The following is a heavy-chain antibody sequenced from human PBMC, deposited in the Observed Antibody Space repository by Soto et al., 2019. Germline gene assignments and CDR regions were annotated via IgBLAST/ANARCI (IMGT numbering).Heavy chain of an antibody. D-gene: IGHD3-3*01. CDR2: IFYSGST. V-gene: IGHV4-39*07. CDR3: ARDHVDPNYDFWRGYYPYYYGMDV. CDR1: GGSISSSSYY. J-gene: IGHJ6*02. Sequence: SETLSLTCTVSGGSISSSSYYWGWIRQPPGKGLKWIGSIFYSGSTYYNTSLKSRVTISVDTSKNKFSLKLSSVTAADTAVYYCARDHVDPNYDFWRGYYPYYYGMDVWGQGTTV.